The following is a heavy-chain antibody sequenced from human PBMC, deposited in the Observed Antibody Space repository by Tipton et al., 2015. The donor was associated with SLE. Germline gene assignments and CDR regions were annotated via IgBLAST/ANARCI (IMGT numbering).Heavy chain of an antibody. D-gene: IGHD1-1*01. V-gene: IGHV4-39*07. Sequence: TLSLTCIVSGDSITQSGNWWGWIRQPPEKGLEWIGSIPYGGTAYYNPSLKSRLILSLDTSKNQFSLKMRSMTAADTAVYYCARDLDWNGRGYYYYYMDVWGKGTTVTVSS. CDR3: ARDLDWNGRGYYYYYMDV. CDR2: IPYGGTA. CDR1: GDSITQSGNW. J-gene: IGHJ6*03.